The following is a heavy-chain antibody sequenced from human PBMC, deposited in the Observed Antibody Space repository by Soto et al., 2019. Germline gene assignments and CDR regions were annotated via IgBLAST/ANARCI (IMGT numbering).Heavy chain of an antibody. D-gene: IGHD1-20*01. CDR2: INHSGST. Sequence: PSETLSLTCAVYGGSFSGYYWSWIRQPPGKGLEWIGEINHSGSTNHNPSLKSRVTISVDTSKNQFSLKLSSVTAADTAVYYCARGVLYNWNDDPYYYGMDVWGQGTTVTVSS. V-gene: IGHV4-34*01. J-gene: IGHJ6*02. CDR3: ARGVLYNWNDDPYYYGMDV. CDR1: GGSFSGYY.